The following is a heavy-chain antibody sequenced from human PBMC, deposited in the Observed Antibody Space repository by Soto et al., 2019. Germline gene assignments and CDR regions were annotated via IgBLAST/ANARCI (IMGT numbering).Heavy chain of an antibody. V-gene: IGHV4-30-4*01. D-gene: IGHD2-2*01. CDR2: IYYSGST. CDR3: DRDPARLSGNHLDY. Sequence: SETLSLTCTVSGGPFSRGGYYWRWIRQPPGKGLEWIGYIYYSGSTYYNPSLKSRVTISVDTSKNQFSLKLSSVTAADTAVYYCDRDPARLSGNHLDYWGQGTLVTVSS. J-gene: IGHJ4*02. CDR1: GGPFSRGGYY.